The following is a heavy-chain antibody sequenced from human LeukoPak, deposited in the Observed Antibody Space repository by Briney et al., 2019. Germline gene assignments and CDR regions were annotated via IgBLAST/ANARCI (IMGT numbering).Heavy chain of an antibody. CDR1: GGSISSYY. D-gene: IGHD3-10*01. Sequence: SETLSLTCTVSGGSISSYYWSWIRQPPGKGLEWIGHIYYSGSTNYNPSLKSRVTISVDTSKNQFSLKLSSVTAADTAVYYCARDHGTMLRGESGFDYWGQGTLVTVSS. CDR3: ARDHGTMLRGESGFDY. J-gene: IGHJ4*02. V-gene: IGHV4-59*01. CDR2: IYYSGST.